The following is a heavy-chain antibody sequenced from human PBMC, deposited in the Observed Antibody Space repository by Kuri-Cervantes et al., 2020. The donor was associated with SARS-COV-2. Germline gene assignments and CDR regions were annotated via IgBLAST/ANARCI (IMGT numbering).Heavy chain of an antibody. CDR2: IYTSGST. CDR1: GGSISSYY. CDR3: ARARTNPGSGSYYNLGIGRWFDP. J-gene: IGHJ5*02. D-gene: IGHD3-10*01. Sequence: GSLRLSCTVSGGSISSYYWSWIRQPAGKGLEWIGRIYTSGSTNYNPSLKSRVTMSVDTSKNQFSLKLSSVTAADTAVYYCARARTNPGSGSYYNLGIGRWFDPWGQGTLVTVSS. V-gene: IGHV4-4*07.